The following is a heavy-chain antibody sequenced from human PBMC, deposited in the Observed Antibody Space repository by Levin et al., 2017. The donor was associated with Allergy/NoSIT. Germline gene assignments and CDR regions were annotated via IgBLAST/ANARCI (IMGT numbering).Heavy chain of an antibody. J-gene: IGHJ4*02. CDR2: IKQDGSEK. CDR1: GFTFSSYW. Sequence: AGGSLRLSCAASGFTFSSYWMSWVRQAPGKGLEWVANIKQDGSEKYYVDSVKGRFTISRDNAKNSLYLQMNSLRAEDTAVYYCARETEAREYSSSSALGWVYWGQGTLVTVSS. CDR3: ARETEAREYSSSSALGWVY. V-gene: IGHV3-7*01. D-gene: IGHD6-6*01.